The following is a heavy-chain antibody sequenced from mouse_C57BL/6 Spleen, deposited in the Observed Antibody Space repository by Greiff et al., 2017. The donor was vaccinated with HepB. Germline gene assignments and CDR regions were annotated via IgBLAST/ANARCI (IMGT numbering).Heavy chain of an antibody. J-gene: IGHJ2*01. CDR3: ARSPLRRYPDY. CDR2: ISDGGSYT. V-gene: IGHV5-4*03. D-gene: IGHD1-1*01. CDR1: GFTFSSYA. Sequence: EVMLVESGGGLVKPGGSLKLSCAASGFTFSSYAMSWVRQTPEKRLEWVATISDGGSYTYYPDNVKGRFTISRDNAKNNLYLQMSHLKSEDTAMYYCARSPLRRYPDYWGQGTTLTVSS.